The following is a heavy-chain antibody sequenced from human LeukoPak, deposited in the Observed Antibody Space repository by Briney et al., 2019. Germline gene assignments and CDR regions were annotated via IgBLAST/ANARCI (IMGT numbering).Heavy chain of an antibody. CDR1: GGSISSSSYY. D-gene: IGHD3-22*01. J-gene: IGHJ4*02. Sequence: SETLSLTCTVSGGSISSSSYYWGWIRQPPGKGLEWIGSIYYSGSSYYNPSLKSRVIISVDTSKNQFSLKLSSVTAADTAVYYCARHVGSGSYFDYWGQGTLVSVSS. V-gene: IGHV4-39*01. CDR2: IYYSGSS. CDR3: ARHVGSGSYFDY.